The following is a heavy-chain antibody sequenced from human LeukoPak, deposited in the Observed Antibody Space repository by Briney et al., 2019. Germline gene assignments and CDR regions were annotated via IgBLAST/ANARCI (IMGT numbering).Heavy chain of an antibody. Sequence: GGSLRLSCGASGFTFSGYAMSWVRQAPGKGLEWVSGISGSGGSTYYAESVKGRFTISRDISNNTLYLQMNSLRAEDTAVYYCARGGKNDARGFDPWGQGTLVTVSS. D-gene: IGHD1-1*01. CDR1: GFTFSGYA. CDR2: ISGSGGST. CDR3: ARGGKNDARGFDP. V-gene: IGHV3-23*01. J-gene: IGHJ5*02.